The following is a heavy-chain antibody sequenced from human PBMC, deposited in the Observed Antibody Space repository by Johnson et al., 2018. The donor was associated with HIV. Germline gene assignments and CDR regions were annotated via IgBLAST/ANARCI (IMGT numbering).Heavy chain of an antibody. V-gene: IGHV3-30*02. J-gene: IGHJ3*02. CDR2: IRYDGSNK. Sequence: QVQLMESGGGVVQPGGSLRLSCAASGFTFSNYGMHWVRQAPGKGLEWVAFIRYDGSNKYYADSVKGRFTISRDNSKNTLYLQMNSLRAEDTAVYYCARENVLFNAFDIWGQGTMVTVSS. CDR3: ARENVLFNAFDI. CDR1: GFTFSNYG. D-gene: IGHD2/OR15-2a*01.